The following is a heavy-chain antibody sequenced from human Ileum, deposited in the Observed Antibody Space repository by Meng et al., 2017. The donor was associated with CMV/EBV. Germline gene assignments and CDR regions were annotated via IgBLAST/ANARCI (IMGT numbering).Heavy chain of an antibody. CDR3: AKSPDTGARAFYYGMDV. CDR2: ISASGGST. V-gene: IGHV3-23*01. J-gene: IGHJ6*02. Sequence: GEFLKISCAASGFTFSDYALTWVGQAPGKGLEWVSGISASGGSTYYADSVKGRITVSRDNAKNTLYLQMNSLRAEDTAVYYCAKSPDTGARAFYYGMDVWGQGTTVTVSS. D-gene: IGHD5-18*01. CDR1: GFTFSDYA.